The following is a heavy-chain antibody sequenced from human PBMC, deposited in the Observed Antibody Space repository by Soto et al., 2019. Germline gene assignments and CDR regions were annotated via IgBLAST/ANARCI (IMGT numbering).Heavy chain of an antibody. Sequence: PSDTLSLTCAVSGVSISSSSYSWGWIRQPPGKGLEWIGTIYYGGSSYSNPSLKSRVTISLDTSKNQFSLTLTSVTAADTAVYYCARHGSYWGQGTLVTVSS. CDR1: GVSISSSSYS. V-gene: IGHV4-39*01. CDR3: ARHGSY. J-gene: IGHJ4*02. CDR2: IYYGGSS.